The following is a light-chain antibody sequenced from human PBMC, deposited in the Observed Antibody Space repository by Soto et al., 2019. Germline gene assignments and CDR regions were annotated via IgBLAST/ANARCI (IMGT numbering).Light chain of an antibody. CDR3: QQYNNWLWT. J-gene: IGKJ1*01. V-gene: IGKV3-15*01. Sequence: EIVMTQCPATLSVSPGERATLSCRASQSVSGNLAWYQQKPGQAPRLLIYGASTRATGIPARFSGSGSGTEFTLTISSLQSEDFALYYCQQYNNWLWTFGQGTKVEIK. CDR1: QSVSGN. CDR2: GAS.